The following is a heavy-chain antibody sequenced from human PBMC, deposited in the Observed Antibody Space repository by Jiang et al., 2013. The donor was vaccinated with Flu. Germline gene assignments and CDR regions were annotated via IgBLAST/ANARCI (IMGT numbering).Heavy chain of an antibody. D-gene: IGHD3-22*01. CDR3: AKIGADYYDSSGYYARRIHDAFDI. CDR2: ISYDGSNK. J-gene: IGHJ3*02. V-gene: IGHV3-30-3*02. Sequence: RLSCAASGFTFSSYAMHWVRQAPGKGLEWVAVISYDGSNKYYADSVKGRFTISRDNSKNTLYLQMNSLRAEDTAVYYCAKIGADYYDSSGYYARRIHDAFDIWGQGTMVTVSS. CDR1: GFTFSSYA.